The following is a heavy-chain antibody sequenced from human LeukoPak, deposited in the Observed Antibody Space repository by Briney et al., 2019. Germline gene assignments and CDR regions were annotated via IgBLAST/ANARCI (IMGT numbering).Heavy chain of an antibody. CDR1: GFTVSSNY. CDR3: ARDAPYGVGYFDY. D-gene: IGHD4-17*01. Sequence: GGSLRLSCAASGFTVSSNYMSWVRQAPGKGLEWVSVIYSGGSTYYADSVKGRFTISRDNSKNTLYLQMNSLRAEDTAVYYCARDAPYGVGYFDYWGQGTLVTVSS. J-gene: IGHJ4*02. V-gene: IGHV3-66*01. CDR2: IYSGGST.